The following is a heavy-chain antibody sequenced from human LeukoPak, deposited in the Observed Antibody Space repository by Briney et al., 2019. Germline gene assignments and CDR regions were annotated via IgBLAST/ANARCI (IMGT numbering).Heavy chain of an antibody. CDR1: GDSINNYY. J-gene: IGHJ6*03. CDR3: ARCPKGVYYYMDV. V-gene: IGHV4-59*01. CDR2: TSYSGVT. Sequence: SETLSLTCTVSGDSINNYYWSWIRQPPGKGLEWIGYTSYSGVTDYSPSLKSRVTISVDRSKSQFSLTLASVTAADTAVYYCARCPKGVYYYMDVWGNGTTVTVSS.